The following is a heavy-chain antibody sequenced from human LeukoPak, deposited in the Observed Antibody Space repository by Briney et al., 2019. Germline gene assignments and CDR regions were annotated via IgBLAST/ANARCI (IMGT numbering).Heavy chain of an antibody. CDR2: ISNGGSTI. CDR1: GFIFSDYY. J-gene: IGHJ4*02. CDR3: AKDVRGYDRLIDQ. V-gene: IGHV3-11*01. D-gene: IGHD5-12*01. Sequence: AGGSLRLSCAASGFIFSDYYMAWIRQAPGKGLEWLSFISNGGSTIYYADSVKGRFTISRENANNTMVLHMNSLRADDTATYYCAKDVRGYDRLIDQWGQGTLVTVS.